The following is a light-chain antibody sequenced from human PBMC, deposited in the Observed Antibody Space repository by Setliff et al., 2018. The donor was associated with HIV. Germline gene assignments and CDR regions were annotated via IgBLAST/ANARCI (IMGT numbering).Light chain of an antibody. Sequence: QSVLTQPASVSGSPGQSITISCIGTSSDVGGYDLVSWYQQRPGKAPKLIIFDVTERPSGVSPRFSGSKSGNTASLTISGLQTEDEGDYFCASYRSPTTYVFGIGTKVTVL. CDR2: DVT. CDR1: SSDVGGYDL. J-gene: IGLJ1*01. V-gene: IGLV2-14*03. CDR3: ASYRSPTTYV.